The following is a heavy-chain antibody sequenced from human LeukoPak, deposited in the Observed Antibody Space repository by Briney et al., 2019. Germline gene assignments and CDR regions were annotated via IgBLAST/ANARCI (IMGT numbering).Heavy chain of an antibody. J-gene: IGHJ4*02. CDR1: GFTLSSYS. CDR3: ARDSIVGDRGDY. Sequence: GGSLRLSCAASGFTLSSYSMNWVRQAPGKGLEWVSSISSSSSYIYYADSVKGRFTISRDNAKNSLYLQMNSLRAEDTAVYYCARDSIVGDRGDYWGQGTLVTVSS. D-gene: IGHD1-26*01. V-gene: IGHV3-21*01. CDR2: ISSSSSYI.